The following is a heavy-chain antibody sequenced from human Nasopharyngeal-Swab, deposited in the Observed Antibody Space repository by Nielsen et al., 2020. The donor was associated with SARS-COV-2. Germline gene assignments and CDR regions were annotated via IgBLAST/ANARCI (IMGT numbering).Heavy chain of an antibody. Sequence: SLRLSCPASGFNFSAYWMNWVRLVPMKRLEWVATVKQDGTAIYHVDSLKGRFTISRDNAKNSLYLQMNSLRADDTAVYYCAREKWGKLDYWGQGTLGTVSS. J-gene: IGHJ4*02. CDR1: GFNFSAYW. CDR3: AREKWGKLDY. D-gene: IGHD1-26*01. CDR2: VKQDGTAI. V-gene: IGHV3-7*04.